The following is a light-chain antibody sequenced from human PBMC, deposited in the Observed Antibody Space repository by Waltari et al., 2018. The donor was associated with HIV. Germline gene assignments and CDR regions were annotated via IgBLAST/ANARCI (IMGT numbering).Light chain of an antibody. Sequence: QSALTQPPSASGSPGQSVTISCTGTSSDVGGYNYFSWYQQHPGKAPKLMIYEVSKRRAGVPDRFAGSKAGNTASRTVSGLQAEDEADYYCSSYAGSNNVFGTGTKVTVL. CDR3: SSYAGSNNV. CDR1: SSDVGGYNY. J-gene: IGLJ1*01. V-gene: IGLV2-8*01. CDR2: EVS.